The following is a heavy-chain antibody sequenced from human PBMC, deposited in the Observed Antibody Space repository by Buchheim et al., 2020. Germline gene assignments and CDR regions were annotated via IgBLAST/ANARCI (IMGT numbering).Heavy chain of an antibody. CDR1: GGTFSSYT. D-gene: IGHD3-3*01. V-gene: IGHV1-69*08. CDR2: IIPILGIA. J-gene: IGHJ5*02. CDR3: ARDHLSSGYDFWSWFDP. Sequence: QVQLVQSGAEVKKPGSSVKVSCKASGGTFSSYTISWVRQAPGQGLEWMGRIIPILGIANYAQKFQGRVTITADKSTSTAYMELSSLRSEDTAVYYCARDHLSSGYDFWSWFDPWGQGTL.